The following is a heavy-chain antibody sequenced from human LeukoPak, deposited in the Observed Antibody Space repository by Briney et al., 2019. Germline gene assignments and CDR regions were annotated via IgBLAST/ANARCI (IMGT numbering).Heavy chain of an antibody. CDR2: IIPIFGTA. J-gene: IGHJ4*02. CDR1: GGTFSSYA. Sequence: ASVKVSCKASGGTFSSYAISWVRQAPGQGLEWMGGIIPIFGTANYAQKLQGRVTITADESTSTAYMELSSLRSEDTAVYYCASGTYYYDSSGYYYMGSSYWGQGTLVTVSS. V-gene: IGHV1-69*13. D-gene: IGHD3-22*01. CDR3: ASGTYYYDSSGYYYMGSSY.